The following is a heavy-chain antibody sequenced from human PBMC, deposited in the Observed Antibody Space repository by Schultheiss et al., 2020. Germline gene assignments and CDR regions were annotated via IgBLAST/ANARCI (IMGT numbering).Heavy chain of an antibody. CDR3: ARVCDSSRDDFWNDYYYYGMDV. V-gene: IGHV1-2*04. CDR2: INPNSGGT. D-gene: IGHD3-3*01. CDR1: GYTFTGYY. J-gene: IGHJ6*02. Sequence: AAVKVSCKASGYTFTGYYMHWVRQAPGQGLEWMGWINPNSGGTNYAQKFQGWVTMTRDTSISTAYMELSRLRSDDTAVYYCARVCDSSRDDFWNDYYYYGMDVWGPGTTVTVAS.